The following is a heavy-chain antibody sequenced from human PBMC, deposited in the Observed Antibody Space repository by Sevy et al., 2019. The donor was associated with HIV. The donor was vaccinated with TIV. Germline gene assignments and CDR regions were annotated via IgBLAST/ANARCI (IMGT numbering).Heavy chain of an antibody. V-gene: IGHV3-49*03. CDR2: IRSKAYGGTT. Sequence: GGSLRLSCTASGFTFGDYAMSWFRQAPGKGLEWVGFIRSKAYGGTTEYAASVTGRLTISRDDSKSIAYLQMNSLKTEDTAVYYCTRGSSLGYDFWSGDSFDYWGQGTLVTVSS. CDR3: TRGSSLGYDFWSGDSFDY. D-gene: IGHD3-3*01. CDR1: GFTFGDYA. J-gene: IGHJ4*02.